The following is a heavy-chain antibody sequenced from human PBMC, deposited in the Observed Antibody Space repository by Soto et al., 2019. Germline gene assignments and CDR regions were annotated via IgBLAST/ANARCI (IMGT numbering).Heavy chain of an antibody. CDR2: IFSSGRT. V-gene: IGHV4-4*07. Sequence: TSETLSLTCSVSGASLLSSYWSWVRQPAGKGLEWIGHIFSSGRTSYNPSLKSRLTMSIDPSMNVFSLNRSSVTAADTPVYYGSKGWDVKYFDYWGRGTLVTVSS. CDR1: GASLLSSY. J-gene: IGHJ4*02. CDR3: SKGWDVKYFDY. D-gene: IGHD1-26*01.